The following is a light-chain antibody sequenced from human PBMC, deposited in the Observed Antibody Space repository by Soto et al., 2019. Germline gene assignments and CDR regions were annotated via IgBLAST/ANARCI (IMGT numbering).Light chain of an antibody. V-gene: IGKV3-15*01. J-gene: IGKJ5*01. CDR3: QQYREWRLT. Sequence: SPFTLSVRTRATATPSCRASQSINSNLAWYQQQPGQSPRLLIYAASTRATAVPDRFSGSGSGTDFTLTITSLQSDAFPVYFCQQYREWRLTFGQGTRLESK. CDR1: QSINSN. CDR2: AAS.